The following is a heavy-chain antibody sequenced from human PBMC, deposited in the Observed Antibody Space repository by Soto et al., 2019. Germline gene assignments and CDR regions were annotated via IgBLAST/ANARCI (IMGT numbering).Heavy chain of an antibody. V-gene: IGHV3-74*01. CDR2: INDDGSTT. Sequence: GSLRLSCAASGFTFSNYFMHWVRQAPGKGLVWVSRINDDGSTTHYADSVKGRFTVSRDNAKNTVYLLMNNLRSEDTAVYYCARDKSGPADYWGQGTLVTVSS. J-gene: IGHJ4*02. CDR1: GFTFSNYF. CDR3: ARDKSGPADY. D-gene: IGHD5-12*01.